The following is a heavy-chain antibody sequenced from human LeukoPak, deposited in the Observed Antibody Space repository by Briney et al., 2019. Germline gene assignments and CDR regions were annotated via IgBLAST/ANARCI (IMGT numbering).Heavy chain of an antibody. CDR1: GYSISRGYY. Sequence: SETLSLTCGVSGYSISRGYYWARIRQPPGKGLEWIGTIYHIGSTYYNPSLESRVTISVDTSKNEFSLNLNSLTAADTAVYYCARQGYCSSTSCYSRGWFDPWGQGTLVTVSS. CDR2: IYHIGST. CDR3: ARQGYCSSTSCYSRGWFDP. V-gene: IGHV4-38-2*01. J-gene: IGHJ5*02. D-gene: IGHD2-2*01.